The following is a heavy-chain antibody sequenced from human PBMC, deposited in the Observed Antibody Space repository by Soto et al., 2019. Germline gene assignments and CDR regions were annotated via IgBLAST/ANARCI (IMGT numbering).Heavy chain of an antibody. D-gene: IGHD2-15*01. CDR3: ARRDSPAGGLDY. CDR2: IYYSGST. V-gene: IGHV4-39*01. Sequence: SETLSLTCTVSGGSLSSSSFYWVWSRQPPGKGLEWIGSIYYSGSTYYNPSLKSRVTISVDTSKNQFSLKLSSVTAADTAVYYCARRDSPAGGLDYWGQGTLVTVSS. CDR1: GGSLSSSSFY. J-gene: IGHJ4*02.